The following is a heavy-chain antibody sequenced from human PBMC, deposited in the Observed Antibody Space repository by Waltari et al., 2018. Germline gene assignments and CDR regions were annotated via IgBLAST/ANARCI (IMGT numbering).Heavy chain of an antibody. V-gene: IGHV4-34*01. D-gene: IGHD1-7*01. Sequence: QVQLQQWGAGLLKPSETLSLTCAVHVGSFSDYYWSWSRQPPGKGLEWIGEINHSGSTNYNSSLKSRVTISVDTSRNQFSLKLSSVTAADTAMYYCARGHWNYEAWGQGTVVTVSS. J-gene: IGHJ3*01. CDR2: INHSGST. CDR1: VGSFSDYY. CDR3: ARGHWNYEA.